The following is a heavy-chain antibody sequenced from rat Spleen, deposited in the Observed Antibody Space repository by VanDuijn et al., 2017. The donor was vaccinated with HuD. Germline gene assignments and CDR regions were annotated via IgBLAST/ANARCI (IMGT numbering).Heavy chain of an antibody. CDR2: RWTGGST. V-gene: IGHV2-30*01. CDR3: VRGPMHTAGNYFDY. D-gene: IGHD1-6*01. Sequence: QVQLKESGPGLVQPSQTLSLTCTVSGFSLTSYNVHWVRQPTGKGLEWMGVRWTGGSTDYNSALKSRLSISRDTSKSQVFLEMNSLQKEDIATHYCVRGPMHTAGNYFDYWGQGTMVAVSS. CDR1: GFSLTSYN. J-gene: IGHJ3*01.